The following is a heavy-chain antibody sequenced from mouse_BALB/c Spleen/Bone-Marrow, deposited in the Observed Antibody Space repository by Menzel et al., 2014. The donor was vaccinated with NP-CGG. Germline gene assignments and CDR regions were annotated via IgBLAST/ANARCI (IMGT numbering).Heavy chain of an antibody. CDR3: ARLGYYGYFVD. V-gene: IGHV4-1*02. CDR2: INPESSTI. CDR1: GFDFRRYW. Sequence: EVKLVESGGGLVQPGGSLKLSCAASGFDFRRYWMSWVRQAPGKVLEWIGEINPESSTINYTPSLKDKFIISRDNAKNTLYLQMSKVRSEDTALYYCARLGYYGYFVDWGQGTTLTVSS. J-gene: IGHJ2*01. D-gene: IGHD2-3*01.